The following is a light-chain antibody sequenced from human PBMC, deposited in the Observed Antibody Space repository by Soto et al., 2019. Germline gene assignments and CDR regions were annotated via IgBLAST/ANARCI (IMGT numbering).Light chain of an antibody. CDR1: QSIDKNY. V-gene: IGKV3-20*01. J-gene: IGKJ1*01. Sequence: EVALTQSPGTLSLTPGARATLSCRASQSIDKNYLTWYQQKPGQAPRVLIYDASTRATGIPDRFSGSGSGTDFTLTISRLEPEDFAVYYCQQYGSSPWTFGQGTKVDI. CDR3: QQYGSSPWT. CDR2: DAS.